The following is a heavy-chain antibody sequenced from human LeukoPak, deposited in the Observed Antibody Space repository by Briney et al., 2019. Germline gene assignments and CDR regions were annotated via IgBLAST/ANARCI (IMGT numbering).Heavy chain of an antibody. D-gene: IGHD4-17*01. V-gene: IGHV4-4*07. CDR1: GGSINRYY. CDR2: IYSSGDT. J-gene: IGHJ4*02. CDR3: ARDQSGDYAFDY. Sequence: SETLSLTFRVSGGSINRYYWSWIRQPAGKGLEWIGRIYSSGDTNYNPSLKSRVILSIDTSKKQLSLKLNSVTAADTALYYCARDQSGDYAFDYWGQGILVTVSS.